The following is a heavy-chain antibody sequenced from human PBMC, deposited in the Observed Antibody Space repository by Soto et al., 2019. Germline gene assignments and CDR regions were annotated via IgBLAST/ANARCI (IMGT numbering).Heavy chain of an antibody. V-gene: IGHV3-7*03. J-gene: IGHJ4*02. CDR3: ASRPAGNTYPAVFDF. D-gene: IGHD6-6*01. CDR2: ISPDGSDK. Sequence: VRLVESGGTLVQPGGSLRISCAASGLTFSGHWMTWVRQTPGKGPEWVANISPDGSDKSYVDSVKGRFTISRDNDKNSLSLQLDSMRAEDTAVYHCASRPAGNTYPAVFDFWGQGTLVTVSS. CDR1: GLTFSGHW.